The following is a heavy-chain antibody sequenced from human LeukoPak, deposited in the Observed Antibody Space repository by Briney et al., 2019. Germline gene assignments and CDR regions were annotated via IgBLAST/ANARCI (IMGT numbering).Heavy chain of an antibody. D-gene: IGHD5-18*01. CDR3: AKDTSPDGYSYGIDY. J-gene: IGHJ4*02. CDR2: IYYSGST. Sequence: SETLSLTCTVSGGCISSYYWSWIRQPAGKGLEWIGYIYYSGSTYYNPSLRSRVTISVDTSKNQFSLKLSSVTAADTAVYYCAKDTSPDGYSYGIDYWGQGTLVTVSS. V-gene: IGHV4-59*12. CDR1: GGCISSYY.